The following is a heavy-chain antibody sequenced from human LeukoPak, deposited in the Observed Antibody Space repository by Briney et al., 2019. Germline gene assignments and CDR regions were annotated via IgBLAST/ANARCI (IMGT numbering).Heavy chain of an antibody. J-gene: IGHJ4*02. D-gene: IGHD3-22*01. V-gene: IGHV4-34*01. CDR3: ARGVARTYYSDTSGYAAADY. Sequence: SETLSLTCAVYGESFSCYYWSWIRQPPGKGLEWIGEINHSGSTNYNPSLKSRVTISVDTSKKQFSLKLSSVTAADTAVYYCARGVARTYYSDTSGYAAADYWGQGTLVTVSS. CDR1: GESFSCYY. CDR2: INHSGST.